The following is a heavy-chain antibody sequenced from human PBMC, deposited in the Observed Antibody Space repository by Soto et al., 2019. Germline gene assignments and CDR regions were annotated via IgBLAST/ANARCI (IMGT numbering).Heavy chain of an antibody. CDR3: ARPVRGSPEDV. CDR2: IKTDGSEK. J-gene: IGHJ6*02. Sequence: EVQLVESGGGLVQPGGSLRLSCEASGFTFSAYWMGWVRQAPGTGLQWVATIKTDGSEKYYVDSVTGRFTISRDNDKNSLYLQLNTLRAEDTGVYYCARPVRGSPEDVRGQGTTVTVSS. V-gene: IGHV3-7*05. D-gene: IGHD3-16*01. CDR1: GFTFSAYW.